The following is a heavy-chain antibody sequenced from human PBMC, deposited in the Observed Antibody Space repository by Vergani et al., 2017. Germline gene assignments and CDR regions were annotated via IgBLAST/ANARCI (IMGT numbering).Heavy chain of an antibody. D-gene: IGHD3-9*01. V-gene: IGHV3-74*03. Sequence: DVHLAESGGGFFQPGGSLRLSCSASGFSFNSYWMHWFRQVPGKGLLWFSRIKSDGSITAYADSVKGRFTISRDNAQNTLYLQMNRLRVEDTGVYYCARARCIETCYLSNWLDSWGQGTLVTVSS. CDR2: IKSDGSIT. CDR1: GFSFNSYW. J-gene: IGHJ5*01. CDR3: ARARCIETCYLSNWLDS.